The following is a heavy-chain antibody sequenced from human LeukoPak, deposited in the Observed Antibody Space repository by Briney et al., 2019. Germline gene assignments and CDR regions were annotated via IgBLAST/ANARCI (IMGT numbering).Heavy chain of an antibody. V-gene: IGHV3-66*01. CDR2: IYSGGST. J-gene: IGHJ6*04. D-gene: IGHD3-10*02. Sequence: GGSLRLSCAASGLTVSSNYMNWVRQAPGKGLEWVSVIYSGGSTYYADSVKGRFTISRDNSKNTLYLQMNSLRAEDTAVYYCAELGITMIGGVWGKGTTVTISS. CDR3: AELGITMIGGV. CDR1: GLTVSSNY.